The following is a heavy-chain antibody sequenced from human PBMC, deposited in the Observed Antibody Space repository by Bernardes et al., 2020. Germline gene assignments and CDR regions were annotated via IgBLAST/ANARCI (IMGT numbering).Heavy chain of an antibody. CDR1: GFTFSSYW. CDR2: IKQDGSEK. D-gene: IGHD3-22*01. Sequence: GGSLRLSCAASGFTFSSYWMSWVRQAPGKGLEWVANIKQDGSEKYYVDSVKGRFTISRDNAKNSLYLQMNSLRAEDTAVYYCARVLDSSGYHVGRFDYWGQGTLVTVSS. V-gene: IGHV3-7*01. J-gene: IGHJ4*02. CDR3: ARVLDSSGYHVGRFDY.